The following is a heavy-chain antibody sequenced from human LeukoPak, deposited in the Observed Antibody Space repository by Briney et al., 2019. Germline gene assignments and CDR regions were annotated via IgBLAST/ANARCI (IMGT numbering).Heavy chain of an antibody. J-gene: IGHJ4*02. V-gene: IGHV1-3*01. CDR3: ATVGYYDSSGYYGDY. Sequence: ASVKVSCKASGYTFTNYAMHWVRQAPGQRLEWMGWINAGNGNTKFSQKFQGRVTITRDTSANTAYMELSSLRSEDTAVYYCATVGYYDSSGYYGDYWGQGTLVTVSS. CDR2: INAGNGNT. D-gene: IGHD3-22*01. CDR1: GYTFTNYA.